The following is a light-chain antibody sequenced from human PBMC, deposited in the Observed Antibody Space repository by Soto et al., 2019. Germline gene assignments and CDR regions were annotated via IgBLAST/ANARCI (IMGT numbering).Light chain of an antibody. CDR3: QQSYSTPLT. CDR2: AAS. Sequence: DIQMTQSPSSLSASVGDRVTITCRASQSISSYLNWYQQKPGKAPKLLIYAASSLQSGVPSRFSGSGSGKDFPLTISSLQPEDFATYHCQQSYSTPLTFGGGTKVEIK. CDR1: QSISSY. V-gene: IGKV1-39*01. J-gene: IGKJ4*01.